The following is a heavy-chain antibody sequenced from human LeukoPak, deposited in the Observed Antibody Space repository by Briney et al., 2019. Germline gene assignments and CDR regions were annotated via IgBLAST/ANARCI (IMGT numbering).Heavy chain of an antibody. Sequence: SVKVSCKASGGTFSSYAISWVRQAPGQGLEWMGGIIPVFGTANYAQKFQGRVTITADESTSTAYMELSSLRSEDTAVYYCARGNYCGGDCYTPLLLYYGMDVWGQGTTVTVSS. D-gene: IGHD2-21*02. J-gene: IGHJ6*02. CDR2: IIPVFGTA. V-gene: IGHV1-69*13. CDR3: ARGNYCGGDCYTPLLLYYGMDV. CDR1: GGTFSSYA.